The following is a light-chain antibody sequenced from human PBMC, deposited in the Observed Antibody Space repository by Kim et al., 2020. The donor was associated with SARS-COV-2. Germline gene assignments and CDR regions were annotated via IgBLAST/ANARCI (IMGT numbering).Light chain of an antibody. CDR3: GSYPSSSTVV. CDR2: DVK. CDR1: SSDVGGYGY. Sequence: GQSIHLYCTGSSSDVGGYGYDSWYEHRQVKDHKLMIYDVKKRTLWVSNHFSGSKSGNTASQTVSGLQAEDEAVYYCGSYPSSSTVVLGGGTQLTVL. J-gene: IGLJ2*01. V-gene: IGLV2-14*03.